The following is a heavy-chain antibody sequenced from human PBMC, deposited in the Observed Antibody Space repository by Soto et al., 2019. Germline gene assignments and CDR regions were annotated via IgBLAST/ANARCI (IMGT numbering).Heavy chain of an antibody. J-gene: IGHJ6*02. CDR3: ARRSYTWYYAMDL. CDR1: SGSISSYY. D-gene: IGHD3-16*01. V-gene: IGHV4-59*01. CDR2: IYYSGST. Sequence: SDTLSLTRTVSSGSISSYYCVFILQPPGKGLEWIGYIYYSGSTNYSPSLKSRVTMTTDTSTNTAHMELRSLRSDDTAVYYCARRSYTWYYAMDLWGQGTTVTVSS.